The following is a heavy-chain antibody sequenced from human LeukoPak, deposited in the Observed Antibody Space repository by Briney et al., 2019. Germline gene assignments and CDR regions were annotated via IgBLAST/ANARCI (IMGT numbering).Heavy chain of an antibody. CDR2: INPNSGGT. J-gene: IGHJ5*02. Sequence: ASVKVSCKASGYTFTGYYMHWVRQAPGQGLEWMGWINPNSGGTKYAQKFQGRVTMTRDTSISTTYMELSRLRSDDTAVYYCARGYCSSTSCYQTSLFDPWGQGTLVTVSS. CDR3: ARGYCSSTSCYQTSLFDP. V-gene: IGHV1-2*02. CDR1: GYTFTGYY. D-gene: IGHD2-2*01.